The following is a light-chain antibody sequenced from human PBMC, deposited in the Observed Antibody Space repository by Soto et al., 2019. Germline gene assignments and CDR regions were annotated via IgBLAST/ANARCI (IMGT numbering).Light chain of an antibody. CDR1: SSNIGNNY. J-gene: IGLJ3*02. Sequence: QSVLTQPPSVSAAPEQRVTISCSGSSSNIGNNYVSWYQQLPQTAPKLLIYDNDKRPSGIPDRFSGSKSGTSATLGVSGLQTGDEADDYCGTWDSSLSAVVFGGGTKVTVL. CDR2: DND. V-gene: IGLV1-51*01. CDR3: GTWDSSLSAVV.